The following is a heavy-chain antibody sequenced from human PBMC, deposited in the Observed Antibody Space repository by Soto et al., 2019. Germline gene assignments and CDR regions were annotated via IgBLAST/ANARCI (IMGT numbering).Heavy chain of an antibody. V-gene: IGHV1-3*01. J-gene: IGHJ4*02. D-gene: IGHD3-3*01. CDR2: INAGNGNT. Sequence: ASVKVSCKASGYTFTSYAMHWVRQAPGQRLEWMGWINAGNGNTKYSQKFQGRVTITRDTSASTAYMELSSLRSEDTAVYYCASLDYDFWSGYARLEPDYWGQGTLVTVSS. CDR3: ASLDYDFWSGYARLEPDY. CDR1: GYTFTSYA.